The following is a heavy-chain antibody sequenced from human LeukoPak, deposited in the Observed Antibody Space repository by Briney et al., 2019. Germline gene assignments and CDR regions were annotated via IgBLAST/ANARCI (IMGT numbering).Heavy chain of an antibody. V-gene: IGHV4-39*07. CDR3: ARALRYFDWAYPTNWFDP. CDR1: GGSLTSSSSDY. D-gene: IGHD3-9*01. CDR2: IYYSGST. J-gene: IGHJ5*02. Sequence: PSETLSLTCTVSGGSLTSSSSDYWGWIRQPPGKGLEWIGSIYYSGSTNYNPSLKSRVTISVDTSKNQFSLKLSSVTAADTAVYYCARALRYFDWAYPTNWFDPWGQGTLVTVSS.